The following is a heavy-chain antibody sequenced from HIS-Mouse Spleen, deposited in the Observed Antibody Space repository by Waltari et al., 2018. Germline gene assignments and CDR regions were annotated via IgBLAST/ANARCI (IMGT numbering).Heavy chain of an antibody. V-gene: IGHV6-1*01. CDR1: GDSVSSNSPA. CDR3: ARWAVSSGWYFDY. D-gene: IGHD6-19*01. Sequence: QVQLQQSGPGLVKPSQTLSLTCPISGDSVSSNSPAWNWNRPSPAGGLEWLGRTYYRSKGYNDYAVSVKSRITINPDTSKNQVSLQLNSVTPEDTAVYYCARWAVSSGWYFDYWGQGTLVTVSS. J-gene: IGHJ4*02. CDR2: TYYRSKGYN.